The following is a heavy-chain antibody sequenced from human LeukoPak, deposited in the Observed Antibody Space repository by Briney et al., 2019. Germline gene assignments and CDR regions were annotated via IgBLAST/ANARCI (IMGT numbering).Heavy chain of an antibody. CDR1: GFTFNTYI. J-gene: IGHJ4*02. V-gene: IGHV3-23*01. CDR2: LSGSGVIT. Sequence: GGTLRLFRAGSGFTFNTYILSWVRQAPAKGLEWVSALSGSGVITYYAESVKGRFTISRDNSKNTLFLQMNSLGAEDTAVYYCAKMASDSSGYPYWGQGTLVTVSS. D-gene: IGHD3-22*01. CDR3: AKMASDSSGYPY.